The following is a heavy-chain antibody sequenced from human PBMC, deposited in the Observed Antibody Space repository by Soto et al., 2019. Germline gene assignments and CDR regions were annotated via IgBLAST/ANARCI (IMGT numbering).Heavy chain of an antibody. CDR3: ARESRSWYPNAFDI. CDR1: GFTFSSYV. D-gene: IGHD6-13*01. CDR2: ISYDGSNK. Sequence: GGSLRLSCAASGFTFSSYVMHWVRQAPGKGLEWVAVISYDGSNKYYADSVRGRFTISRDNSKNTLYLQMNTLRAEDTAVYYCARESRSWYPNAFDIWGQGTMVTVS. V-gene: IGHV3-30-3*01. J-gene: IGHJ3*02.